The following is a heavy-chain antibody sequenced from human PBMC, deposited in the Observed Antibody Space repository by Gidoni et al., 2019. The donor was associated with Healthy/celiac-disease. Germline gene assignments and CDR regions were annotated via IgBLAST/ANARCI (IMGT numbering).Heavy chain of an antibody. CDR1: GYTFTSYH. D-gene: IGHD6-19*01. Sequence: QMQLVQSGAEVQKPGASVKVSCQASGYTFTSYHMHWVRQAPGQGLQWMGIINPSCGSTSYAQKFQGIVTMTRDTSTSTVYMELSSRRSEYSAVYYCARTGAVSSFDYWGQGTLVTVSS. V-gene: IGHV1-46*03. J-gene: IGHJ4*02. CDR3: ARTGAVSSFDY. CDR2: INPSCGST.